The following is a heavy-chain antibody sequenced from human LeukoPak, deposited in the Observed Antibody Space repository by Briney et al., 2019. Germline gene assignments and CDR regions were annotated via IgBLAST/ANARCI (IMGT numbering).Heavy chain of an antibody. CDR1: GYTFTSYY. V-gene: IGHV1-46*01. J-gene: IGHJ4*02. CDR3: AREGYYYDSSGYYPY. D-gene: IGHD3-22*01. Sequence: ASVKVSCRASGYTFTSYYMHWVRQAPGQGLEWMGIINPSGGSTSYAQKFQGRVTMTRDTSTSTVYMELSSLRSEDTAVYYCAREGYYYDSSGYYPYWGQGTLVTVSS. CDR2: INPSGGST.